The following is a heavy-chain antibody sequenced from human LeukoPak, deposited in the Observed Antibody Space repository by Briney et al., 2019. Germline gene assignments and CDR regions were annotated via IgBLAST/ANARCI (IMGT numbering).Heavy chain of an antibody. CDR3: AREKRFEGADY. CDR1: GYTFTGYY. CDR2: INTNTGNP. Sequence: ASVKVSCKASGYTFTGYYMHWVRQAPGQGLEWMGWINTNTGNPTYAQGFTGRFVFSLDTSVSTAYLQISSLKAEDTAVYYCAREKRFEGADYWGQGTLVTVSS. D-gene: IGHD5-24*01. V-gene: IGHV7-4-1*02. J-gene: IGHJ4*02.